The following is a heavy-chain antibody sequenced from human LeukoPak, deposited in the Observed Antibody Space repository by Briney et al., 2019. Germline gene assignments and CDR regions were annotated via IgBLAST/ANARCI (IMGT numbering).Heavy chain of an antibody. J-gene: IGHJ5*02. D-gene: IGHD2-15*01. CDR3: ARGLVVVAATEYNWFDP. CDR1: GYTFTGYY. V-gene: IGHV1-2*06. CDR2: TNPNSGGT. Sequence: GASVKVSCKASGYTFTGYYMHWVRQAPGQGLEWMGRTNPNSGGTNYAQKFQGRVTMTRDTSISTAYMELSRLRSDDTAVYYCARGLVVVAATEYNWFDPWGQGTLVTVSS.